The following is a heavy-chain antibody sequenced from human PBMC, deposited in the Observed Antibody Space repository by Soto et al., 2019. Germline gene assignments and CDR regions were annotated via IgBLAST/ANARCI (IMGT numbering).Heavy chain of an antibody. CDR3: ARGGASMDN. CDR1: GYTFTTFG. J-gene: IGHJ4*02. Sequence: QVQLVQSGAEVKKPGASVKVSCKASGYTFTTFGISWVRPAPALGLECMGWIRAYNGNTNYAHNFQGRVTMTTDTSTSTAYMGVRSLRSDDTAVYNCARGGASMDNWGQGTLVTVSS. V-gene: IGHV1-18*01. CDR2: IRAYNGNT. D-gene: IGHD3-16*01.